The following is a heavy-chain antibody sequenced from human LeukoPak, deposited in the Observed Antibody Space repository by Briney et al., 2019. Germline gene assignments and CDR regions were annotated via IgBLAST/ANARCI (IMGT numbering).Heavy chain of an antibody. CDR1: GFTFSDYW. CDR2: INPDGRTA. Sequence: GGSLRLSCAASGFTFSDYWMYWVRQGPGKRLLSVSRINPDGRTAHYADSVTGRFTISRDNAKNSLYLQMNSLRAEDTAVYYCARVGTAYPLYCSGGSCPLDYWGQGTLVTVSS. D-gene: IGHD2-15*01. V-gene: IGHV3-74*01. J-gene: IGHJ4*02. CDR3: ARVGTAYPLYCSGGSCPLDY.